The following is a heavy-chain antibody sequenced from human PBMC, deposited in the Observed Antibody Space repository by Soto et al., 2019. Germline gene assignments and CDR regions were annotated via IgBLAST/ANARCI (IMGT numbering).Heavy chain of an antibody. J-gene: IGHJ4*02. CDR2: ISYDGINK. CDR3: AKSVYNWNDRFFDY. D-gene: IGHD1-1*01. V-gene: IGHV3-30*18. Sequence: QVQLVESGGGVVQPGRSLRLSCAASGFTFSSYGMHWVRQAPGKGLEWVAVISYDGINKYYADSVKGRFTISRDNSKNTLYLQMNSLRAEDTAVYYCAKSVYNWNDRFFDYWGQGTLVTVSS. CDR1: GFTFSSYG.